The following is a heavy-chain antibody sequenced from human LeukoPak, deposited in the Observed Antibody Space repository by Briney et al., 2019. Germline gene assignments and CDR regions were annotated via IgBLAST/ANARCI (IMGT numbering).Heavy chain of an antibody. Sequence: ASVKVSCKASGYTFTSYYMHWVRQAPGQGLEWMGIINPSGGSTSYAQKFQGRVTMTRDMSTSTVYMELSSLRSEDTAIYYCARALAAAAGRRAGMLGDWGQGTLVTVSS. D-gene: IGHD6-13*01. V-gene: IGHV1-46*01. CDR3: ARALAAAAGRRAGMLGD. J-gene: IGHJ4*02. CDR2: INPSGGST. CDR1: GYTFTSYY.